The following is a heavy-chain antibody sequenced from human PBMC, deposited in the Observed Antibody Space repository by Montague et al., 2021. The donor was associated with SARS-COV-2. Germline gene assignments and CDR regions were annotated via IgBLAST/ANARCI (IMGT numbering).Heavy chain of an antibody. CDR3: AGTYYDFWSGFIHYYYMDV. V-gene: IGHV4-59*01. D-gene: IGHD3-3*01. CDR2: IYYSGST. Sequence: SETLSLTYTVPGGSISSYYWSWIRQPPGKGLEWIGYIYYSGSTNYNPSLKSRVTISVDTSKNRFSLKLSSVTAADTAVYYCAGTYYDFWSGFIHYYYMDVWNKGTTVTVSS. J-gene: IGHJ6*03. CDR1: GGSISSYY.